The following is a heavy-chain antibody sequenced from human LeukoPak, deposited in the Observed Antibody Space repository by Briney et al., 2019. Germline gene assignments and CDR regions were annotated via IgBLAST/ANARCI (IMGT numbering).Heavy chain of an antibody. J-gene: IGHJ4*02. CDR1: GASISSGGYY. CDR2: IYHSGST. Sequence: SETLSLTCTVSGASISSGGYYWSWIRQPPGEGLEWIGYIYHSGSTYSNPSLKSRVTMSRVKSKNQFFLNLTSVTAADTAMYYCARGGQGILRGDYWGQGIQVTVSS. V-gene: IGHV4-30-2*01. D-gene: IGHD3-10*01. CDR3: ARGGQGILRGDY.